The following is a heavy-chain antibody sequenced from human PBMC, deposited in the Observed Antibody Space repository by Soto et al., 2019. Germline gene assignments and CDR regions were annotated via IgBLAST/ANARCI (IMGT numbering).Heavy chain of an antibody. CDR1: GYTFTGYY. CDR3: ARGNWGPSYYYYGMDV. CDR2: INPNSGGT. J-gene: IGHJ6*02. D-gene: IGHD7-27*01. Sequence: ASVKVSCKASGYTFTGYYMHWVRQAPGQGLEWMGWINPNSGGTNYAQKFQGWVTMTRDTSISTAYMELSRLRSDDTAVYYCARGNWGPSYYYYGMDVCGQGTTVTVSS. V-gene: IGHV1-2*04.